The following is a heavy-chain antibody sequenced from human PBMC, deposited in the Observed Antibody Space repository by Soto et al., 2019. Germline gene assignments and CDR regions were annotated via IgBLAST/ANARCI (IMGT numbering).Heavy chain of an antibody. J-gene: IGHJ4*02. CDR1: GGTFGNYV. CDR2: IFPAFGTV. D-gene: IGHD3-9*01. CDR3: ARGSDLLTGPNAPYAY. V-gene: IGHV1-69*06. Sequence: QVQLVQSGAAVKKPGSSVKVSCTASGGTFGNYVITWVRQAPGHGIEWMGEIFPAFGTVNHAQKFQGRITLSADKSTSTAYMELSSLRSEDTAFYYCARGSDLLTGPNAPYAYWGQGTRLTVSS.